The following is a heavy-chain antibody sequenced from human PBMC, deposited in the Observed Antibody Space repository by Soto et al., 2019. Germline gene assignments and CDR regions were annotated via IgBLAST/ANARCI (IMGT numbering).Heavy chain of an antibody. D-gene: IGHD2-15*01. Sequence: EVXLVXSXGGLVQPGGSLXXXCAASGFTFSNYWMYWVRQAPGKGLXXXXRINSDGSVSSYADSVKGRLXIXXXXXXXXXXXXXXXXXXXXTAVYYCARGDCVGGTCYSLAGSFYYYMDVWGKGTTVTVFS. V-gene: IGHV3-74*02. J-gene: IGHJ6*03. CDR1: GFTFSNYW. CDR3: ARGDCVGGTCYSLAGSFYYYMDV. CDR2: INSDGSVS.